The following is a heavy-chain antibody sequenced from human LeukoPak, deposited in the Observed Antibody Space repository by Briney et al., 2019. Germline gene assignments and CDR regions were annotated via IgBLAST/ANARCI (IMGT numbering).Heavy chain of an antibody. D-gene: IGHD3-3*01. CDR3: ARVWNYYYYMDV. CDR2: INPNSGGT. Sequence: ASVKVSCKASGYTFTGYYMHWVRQAPGQGLEWMGWINPNSGGTNYAQKFQGRVTMTRDTSISTAYMELSRLRYDDTAVYYCARVWNYYYYMDVWGKGTTVTVSS. J-gene: IGHJ6*03. CDR1: GYTFTGYY. V-gene: IGHV1-2*02.